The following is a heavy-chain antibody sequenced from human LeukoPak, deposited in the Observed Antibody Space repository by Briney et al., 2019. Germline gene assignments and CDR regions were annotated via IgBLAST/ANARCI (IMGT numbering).Heavy chain of an antibody. CDR1: GFTFSSYD. D-gene: IGHD5-12*01. Sequence: GGTLRLSCAVSGFTFSSYDMSWVRQAPGKGLEWVSTISDSGGSTYYTHSVNGRFTIYRDNSKNTLYLQMNSLRAEDTAVYYCARNAMVTLTHSGYDYGIDYWGQGTLVTVSS. J-gene: IGHJ4*02. CDR2: ISDSGGST. V-gene: IGHV3-23*01. CDR3: ARNAMVTLTHSGYDYGIDY.